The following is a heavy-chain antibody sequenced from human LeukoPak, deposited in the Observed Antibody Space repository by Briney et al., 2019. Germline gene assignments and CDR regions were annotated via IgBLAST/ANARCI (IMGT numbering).Heavy chain of an antibody. Sequence: GGSLRLSCAASGFTFSDYYMSWIRQAPGKGLEWVSYISSSGSTIYYADSVKGRFTISRDNAKNSLYLQMNSLRAEDTAVYYCARGQTWIQLWLWSGGPDAFDIWGQGTMVTVSS. CDR1: GFTFSDYY. D-gene: IGHD5-18*01. CDR3: ARGQTWIQLWLWSGGPDAFDI. CDR2: ISSSGSTI. V-gene: IGHV3-11*01. J-gene: IGHJ3*02.